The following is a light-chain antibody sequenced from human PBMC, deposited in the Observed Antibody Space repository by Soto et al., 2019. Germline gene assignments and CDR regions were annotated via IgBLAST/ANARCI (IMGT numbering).Light chain of an antibody. CDR3: SSYTSSITLV. J-gene: IGLJ2*01. Sequence: QSALTQPASVSGSPGQSITISCTGTSSDVGGYNYVSWYQQHPGKAPKLMIYDVTNRPSGVSNRFSGSKSGNTASLTISGLQAEDEADYYCSSYTSSITLVLGGGTKVTVL. CDR2: DVT. CDR1: SSDVGGYNY. V-gene: IGLV2-14*01.